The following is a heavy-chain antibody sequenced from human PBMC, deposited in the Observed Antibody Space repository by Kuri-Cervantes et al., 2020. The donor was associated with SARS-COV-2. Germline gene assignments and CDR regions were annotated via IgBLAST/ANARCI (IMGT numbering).Heavy chain of an antibody. CDR1: GYRFTNYA. J-gene: IGHJ5*02. Sequence: ASVKVSCKGFGYRFTNYAISWVRQAPGQGLEWMGRISTHTGNTNYAQRLQGRVTMTTDTSTSTAYMELRSLRSDDTAVYYCAREGETWGQGTLVTVSS. CDR3: AREGET. V-gene: IGHV1-18*01. D-gene: IGHD2-21*01. CDR2: ISTHTGNT.